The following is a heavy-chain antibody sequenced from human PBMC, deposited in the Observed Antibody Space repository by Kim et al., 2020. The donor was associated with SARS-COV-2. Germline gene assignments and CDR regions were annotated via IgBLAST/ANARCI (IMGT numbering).Heavy chain of an antibody. CDR1: RFTFNSSA. Sequence: GGSLRLSCAASRFTFNSSAMHWVRQAPGKGLEWVSVIGYDGGNKYYSDSVKGRFTISRDNYRNILYLEMDSLTPEDTAVYYCARERTYHFDSNGYSDFDYWGQGTPVIVSS. V-gene: IGHV3-30*14. J-gene: IGHJ4*02. CDR3: ARERTYHFDSNGYSDFDY. D-gene: IGHD3-22*01. CDR2: IGYDGGNK.